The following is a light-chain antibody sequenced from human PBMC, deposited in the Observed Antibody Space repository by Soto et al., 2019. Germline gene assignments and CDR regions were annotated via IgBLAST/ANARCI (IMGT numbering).Light chain of an antibody. CDR3: HQYNNFWT. CDR1: QTVSANY. J-gene: IGKJ1*01. V-gene: IGKV3D-7*01. Sequence: ELVLTQSPGTLSLTPGERATLSCRASQTVSANYLAWYQQKAGQAPRLLIYGASNRATGIPARFSGSGSGTEFTLTISSLQSEDFGLYYCHQYNNFWTFGQGTKVDI. CDR2: GAS.